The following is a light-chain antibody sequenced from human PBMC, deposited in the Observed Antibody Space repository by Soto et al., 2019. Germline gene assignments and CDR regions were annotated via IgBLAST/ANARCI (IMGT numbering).Light chain of an antibody. CDR3: SSYTSISTLV. Sequence: QSVLTQPASVSESPGQSITISCTGTSSDVDGYDYVSWYQQHPGKAPKLMIYEVSNRPFGVSDRFSASKSGNTASLTISGLQAGDEADYYCSSYTSISTLVFGTGTKVTVL. CDR2: EVS. V-gene: IGLV2-14*01. CDR1: SSDVDGYDY. J-gene: IGLJ1*01.